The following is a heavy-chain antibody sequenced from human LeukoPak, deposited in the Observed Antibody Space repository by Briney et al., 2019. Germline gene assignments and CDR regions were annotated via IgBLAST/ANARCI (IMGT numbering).Heavy chain of an antibody. CDR2: IYYSGST. CDR3: ARSRGDGYNWDDAFDI. D-gene: IGHD5-24*01. V-gene: IGHV4-39*07. Sequence: SETLSLTCTVSGGSISSSSYYWGWIRQPPGKGLGWLGSIYYSGSTYYNPSLKSRVTISVDTSKNQFSLKLSSVTAADTAVYYCARSRGDGYNWDDAFDIWGQGTMVTVSS. J-gene: IGHJ3*02. CDR1: GGSISSSSYY.